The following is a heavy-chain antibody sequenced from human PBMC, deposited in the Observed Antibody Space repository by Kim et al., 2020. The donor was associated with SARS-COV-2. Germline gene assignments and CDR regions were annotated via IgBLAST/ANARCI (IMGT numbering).Heavy chain of an antibody. CDR2: INSDGSST. D-gene: IGHD5-12*01. CDR1: GFTFSSYW. J-gene: IGHJ4*02. Sequence: GGSLRLSCAASGFTFSSYWMHWVRQAPGKGLVWVSRINSDGSSTSYADSVKGRFTISRDNPKNTLYLQMNRLRAEDTVVCYCARGGIEATIYLDYWGQGTLVSVTS. V-gene: IGHV3-74*01. CDR3: ARGGIEATIYLDY.